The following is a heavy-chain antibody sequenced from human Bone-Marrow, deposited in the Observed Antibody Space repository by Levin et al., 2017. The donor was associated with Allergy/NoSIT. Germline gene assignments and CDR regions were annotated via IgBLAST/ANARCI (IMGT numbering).Heavy chain of an antibody. V-gene: IGHV3-30-3*01. Sequence: GESLKISCAASGFTFSNYAMHWVRQAPGRGLEWVAIISQDGSNKDYADSVKGRFTISRDNSKNTLYLQMNSLRLEDTAVYYCVRDPGVVVTAPKFDYWGQGTLVPVSS. CDR2: ISQDGSNK. CDR1: GFTFSNYA. D-gene: IGHD2-21*02. CDR3: VRDPGVVVTAPKFDY. J-gene: IGHJ4*02.